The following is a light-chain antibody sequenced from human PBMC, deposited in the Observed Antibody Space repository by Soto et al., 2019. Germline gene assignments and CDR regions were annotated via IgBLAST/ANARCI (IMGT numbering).Light chain of an antibody. CDR2: GAS. CDR3: QQYDNSRRT. Sequence: EIVLTQSPGTLSLSPGERATLSCRASQSVGSSYLAWYQQKPGQAPRLLIYGASSRATGIPDRFSGSGSGTGFTLTISTLEPEDFAVYYCQQYDNSRRTFGQGPRWIS. V-gene: IGKV3-20*01. J-gene: IGKJ1*01. CDR1: QSVGSSY.